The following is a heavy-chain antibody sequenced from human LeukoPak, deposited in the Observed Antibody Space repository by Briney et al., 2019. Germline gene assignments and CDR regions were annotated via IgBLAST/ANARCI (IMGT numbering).Heavy chain of an antibody. Sequence: GGSLRLSCAASGFTFSSYSMNWVRQAPGKGLEWVSYISSSSSTIYYADSVKGRFTISRDNAKNSLYLQMNSLRAEDTAVYYCARDLTGTVRGTVDFDYWGQGTLVTVSS. J-gene: IGHJ4*02. D-gene: IGHD1-7*01. CDR1: GFTFSSYS. V-gene: IGHV3-48*04. CDR2: ISSSSSTI. CDR3: ARDLTGTVRGTVDFDY.